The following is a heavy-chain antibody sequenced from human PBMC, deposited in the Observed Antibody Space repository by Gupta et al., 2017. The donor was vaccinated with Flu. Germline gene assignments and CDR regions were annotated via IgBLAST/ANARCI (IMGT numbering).Heavy chain of an antibody. CDR2: IYYSGST. D-gene: IGHD3-22*01. Sequence: QVQLQESGPGLVKPSETLSLTCTVSGGSISSYYWSWIRQPPGKGLEWIGYIYYSGSTNYNPSLKSRVTISVDTSKNQFSLKLSSVTAADTAVYYCARHGGGYYYYFDYWGQGTLVTVSS. V-gene: IGHV4-59*08. CDR1: GGSISSYY. J-gene: IGHJ4*02. CDR3: ARHGGGYYYYFDY.